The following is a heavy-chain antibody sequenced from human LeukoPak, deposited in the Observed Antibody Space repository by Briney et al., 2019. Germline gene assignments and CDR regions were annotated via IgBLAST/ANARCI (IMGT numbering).Heavy chain of an antibody. V-gene: IGHV3-21*01. CDR2: ISSSSSYI. D-gene: IGHD3-9*01. CDR3: ARGYYDILTGYWGYFDY. J-gene: IGHJ4*02. CDR1: GFNFITYT. Sequence: GGSLRLSCAASGFNFITYTMSWVRQAPGKGLEWVSSISSSSSYIYYADSVKGRFTISRDNAKNSLYLQMNSLRAEDTAVYYCARGYYDILTGYWGYFDYWGQGTLVTVSS.